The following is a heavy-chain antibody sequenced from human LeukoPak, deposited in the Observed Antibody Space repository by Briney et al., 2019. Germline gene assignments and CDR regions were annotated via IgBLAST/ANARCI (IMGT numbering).Heavy chain of an antibody. CDR1: GYTFIGYC. Sequence: ASVKVSCKASGYTFIGYCMHWVRQAPGQGLEWMGWINPNSGGTNYVQKFQGRVTMTRDTSISTVYMELSRLRSDDTAVYYCARDSCSSTSCLSIDDYWGQGTLVTVSS. J-gene: IGHJ4*02. V-gene: IGHV1-2*02. CDR3: ARDSCSSTSCLSIDDY. D-gene: IGHD2-2*01. CDR2: INPNSGGT.